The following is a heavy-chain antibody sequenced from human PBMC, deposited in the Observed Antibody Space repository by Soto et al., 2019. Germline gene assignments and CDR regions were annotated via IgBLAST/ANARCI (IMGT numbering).Heavy chain of an antibody. CDR1: GYSFTSYW. CDR3: ARGVASSGYLN. Sequence: GESLKISCDGSGYSFTSYWIGLVLQMPGKGLEWMWIIYPGGSDTRYSPSFQGQVTISADKSISTAYLQWSSLKASDTAMYYCARGVASSGYLNWGQGTLVTVSS. CDR2: IYPGGSDT. J-gene: IGHJ4*02. V-gene: IGHV5-51*01. D-gene: IGHD3-22*01.